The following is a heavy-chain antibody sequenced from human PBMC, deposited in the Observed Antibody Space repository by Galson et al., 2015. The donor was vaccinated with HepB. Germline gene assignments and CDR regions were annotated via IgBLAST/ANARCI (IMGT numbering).Heavy chain of an antibody. CDR3: SRYYDFWSGYSSVADAFDI. Sequence: SLRLSCAASGFTFSRYAMSWVRQAPGKGLEWVSAISGSGGSTYYADSVKGRFTISRDNSKNTLYLQMNSLRAEDTAVYYCSRYYDFWSGYSSVADAFDIWGQGTMVTVSS. CDR2: ISGSGGST. D-gene: IGHD3-3*01. CDR1: GFTFSRYA. V-gene: IGHV3-23*01. J-gene: IGHJ3*02.